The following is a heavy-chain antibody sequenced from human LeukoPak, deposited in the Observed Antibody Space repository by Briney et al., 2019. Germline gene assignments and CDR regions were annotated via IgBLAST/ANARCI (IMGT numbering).Heavy chain of an antibody. Sequence: PGGSLRLSCVASGFTFSLYSMHWVRQAPGKGLEWVAFIRYDGSNKYYADSVKGRFTISRDNSKNTLYLQMNSLRAEDTAVYYCAKDSRTYYFGSGSFSLPKRPLGHFDYWGQGILVTVSS. CDR1: GFTFSLYS. J-gene: IGHJ4*02. CDR2: IRYDGSNK. CDR3: AKDSRTYYFGSGSFSLPKRPLGHFDY. D-gene: IGHD3-10*01. V-gene: IGHV3-30*02.